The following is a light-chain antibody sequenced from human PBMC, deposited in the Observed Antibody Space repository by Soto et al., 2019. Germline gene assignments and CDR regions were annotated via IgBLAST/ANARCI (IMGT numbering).Light chain of an antibody. CDR2: DAS. Sequence: IVLTQSPATLSLSPGERATLSCRASQSISNYLAWYQQKPGQAPRLLIYDASNRATGIPARFSGSGSGTDFTLTISSLEPEDFAVYYCQQRSNWPLFTFGPGTKVDIK. V-gene: IGKV3-11*01. CDR3: QQRSNWPLFT. CDR1: QSISNY. J-gene: IGKJ3*01.